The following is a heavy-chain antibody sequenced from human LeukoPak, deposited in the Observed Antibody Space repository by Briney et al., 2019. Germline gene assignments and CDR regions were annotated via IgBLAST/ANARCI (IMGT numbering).Heavy chain of an antibody. CDR2: IYYSGST. J-gene: IGHJ4*02. CDR3: ARVFQNSLSASCSGGSCPEYYFDY. V-gene: IGHV4-59*01. D-gene: IGHD2-15*01. Sequence: SETLSLTCTVSGGSISSYYWSWIRQPPGKGLEWIGYIYYSGSTNYNPSLKSRVTISVDTSKNQFSLKLSSVTAADTAVYYCARVFQNSLSASCSGGSCPEYYFDYWGQGTLVTVSS. CDR1: GGSISSYY.